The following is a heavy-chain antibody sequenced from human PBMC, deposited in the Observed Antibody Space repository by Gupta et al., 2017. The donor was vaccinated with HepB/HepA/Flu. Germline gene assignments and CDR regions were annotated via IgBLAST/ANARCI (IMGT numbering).Heavy chain of an antibody. CDR2: VFSSGNT. D-gene: IGHD3-22*01. CDR1: GDSINSYY. CDR3: ARDRSDSVGAILGSHWFDT. V-gene: IGHV4-4*07. Sequence: QVQLQESGPGLVKPSETLSLSCTVSGDSINSYYWSWIRQPAGKGLEWIGRVFSSGNTNYNPSLKSRVTISVDTSKNRFSLKVNSRTAADTAVYFCARDRSDSVGAILGSHWFDTWGQGIRVIVSS. J-gene: IGHJ5*02.